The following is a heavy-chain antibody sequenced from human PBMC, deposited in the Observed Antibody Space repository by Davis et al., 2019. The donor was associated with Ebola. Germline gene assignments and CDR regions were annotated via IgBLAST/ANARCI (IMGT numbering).Heavy chain of an antibody. J-gene: IGHJ6*02. D-gene: IGHD1-26*01. V-gene: IGHV3-7*03. CDR1: GFTFSSYW. CDR2: IKQDGSEK. CDR3: ARAGGGLLIDYYYYYGMDV. Sequence: GESLKISCAASGFTFSSYWMSWVRQAPGKGLEWVANIKQDGSEKYYVDSVKGRFTISRDNAKNSLYLQMNSLRAEDTAVYYCARAGGGLLIDYYYYYGMDVWGQGTTVTVSS.